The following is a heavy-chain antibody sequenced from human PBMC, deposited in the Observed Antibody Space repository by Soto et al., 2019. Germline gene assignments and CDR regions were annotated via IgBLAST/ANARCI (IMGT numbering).Heavy chain of an antibody. V-gene: IGHV4-59*01. CDR3: ARRYSSGWTIPFDY. J-gene: IGHJ4*02. D-gene: IGHD6-19*01. CDR1: GGSISSYY. Sequence: QVQLQESGPGLVKPSETLSLTCTVSGGSISSYYWSWIRQPPGKGLEWIGYIYYSGSTNYNPSLKSRVTISVDTSKNQFSLKLSSVTAADTAVYYCARRYSSGWTIPFDYWGQGTLVTVSS. CDR2: IYYSGST.